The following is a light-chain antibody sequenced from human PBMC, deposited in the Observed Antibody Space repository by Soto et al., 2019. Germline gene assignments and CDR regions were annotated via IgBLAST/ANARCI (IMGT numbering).Light chain of an antibody. V-gene: IGLV1-47*01. CDR3: TAWDDSLSGRV. J-gene: IGLJ3*02. CDR1: SSNIGNTY. Sequence: QSVLTQPPSASGTPGQRVTISCSGSSSNIGNTYVYWYQQLPGTAPKLLIYRNNQRPSGVPDRFSGSKSGTSAPLAISGLRSEDEADYYCTAWDDSLSGRVFGGGTKLTVL. CDR2: RNN.